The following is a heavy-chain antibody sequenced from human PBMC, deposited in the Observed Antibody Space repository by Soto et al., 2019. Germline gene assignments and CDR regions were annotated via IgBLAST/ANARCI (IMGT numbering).Heavy chain of an antibody. Sequence: PSETLSLTCTVSGGSVSSGSYYWSWIRQPPGKGLEWVGYIHNSGSTKYNPSLKSRVTISLDTSKNQFSLKLSSVTAADTAVYYCARDRGSIVVVPAATDVWGQGTTVTVSS. J-gene: IGHJ6*02. V-gene: IGHV4-61*01. D-gene: IGHD2-2*01. CDR3: ARDRGSIVVVPAATDV. CDR1: GGSVSSGSYY. CDR2: IHNSGST.